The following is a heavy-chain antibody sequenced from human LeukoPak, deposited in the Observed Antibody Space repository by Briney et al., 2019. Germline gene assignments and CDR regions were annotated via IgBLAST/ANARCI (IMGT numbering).Heavy chain of an antibody. V-gene: IGHV3-30*04. J-gene: IGHJ4*02. CDR2: ISYDGSNE. D-gene: IGHD5-12*01. CDR1: GFTFSSYA. CDR3: ARTFWDKSNGYDYYFDY. Sequence: GGSLRLSCAASGFTFSSYAMHWVRQAPGKGLEWVAVISYDGSNEYYADSVKGRFTISRDNSKNTLYLQMNSLRAEDTAVYYCARTFWDKSNGYDYYFDYWGQGSLVTVSS.